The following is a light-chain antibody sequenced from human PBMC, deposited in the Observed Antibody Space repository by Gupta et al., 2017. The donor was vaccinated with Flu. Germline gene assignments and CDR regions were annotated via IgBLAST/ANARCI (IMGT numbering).Light chain of an antibody. CDR3: QQRDSTPYI. CDR1: QSISSY. CDR2: AAS. J-gene: IGKJ2*01. Sequence: DIQMTQSPSSLSASVGDRVTITCRASQSISSYLNWYQQKPGKAPKLLIYAASSLQSGVPSRISGSGSGADISLTISRLPPEDFATYCSQQRDSTPYIFGQGTKMDIK. V-gene: IGKV1-39*01.